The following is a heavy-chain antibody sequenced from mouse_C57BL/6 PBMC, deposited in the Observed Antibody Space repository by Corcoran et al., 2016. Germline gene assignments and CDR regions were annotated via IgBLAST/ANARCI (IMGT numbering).Heavy chain of an antibody. J-gene: IGHJ3*01. V-gene: IGHV1-26*01. CDR3: AYYPFAY. CDR2: INPNNGGT. D-gene: IGHD2-1*01. Sequence: EVQLQQSGPELVKPGASVKISCKASGYTFTDYYMNWVKQSHGKSLEWIGDINPNNGGTSYNQKFKGKATLTVDKSSSTAYMELRSLTSEDSAVYYCAYYPFAYWGQGTLVTVSA. CDR1: GYTFTDYY.